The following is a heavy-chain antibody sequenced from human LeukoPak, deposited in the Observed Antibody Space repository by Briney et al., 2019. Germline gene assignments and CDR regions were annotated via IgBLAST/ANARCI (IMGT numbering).Heavy chain of an antibody. CDR2: ISYNGSNK. D-gene: IGHD3-10*01. Sequence: PGGSLRLSCAASGFTFSSYTLSWIRQAPGKGLEWVAVISYNGSNKYYADSVKGRFTISRDNSKNTMYLQMDSLRDEDTAVYYCANERGIAFDYWGQGTLVTVSS. CDR1: GFTFSSYT. V-gene: IGHV3-30*18. J-gene: IGHJ4*02. CDR3: ANERGIAFDY.